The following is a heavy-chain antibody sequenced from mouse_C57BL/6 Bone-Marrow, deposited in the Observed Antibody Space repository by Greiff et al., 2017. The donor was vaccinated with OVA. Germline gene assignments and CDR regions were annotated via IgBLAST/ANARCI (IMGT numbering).Heavy chain of an antibody. Sequence: EVQLQESGGGLVQPGGSLKLSCAASGFTFSDYYMYWVRQTPEKRLEWVAYISNGGGSTYYPDTVKGRFTISRDNAKNTLYLQMSRLKSEDTAMYYCARHSNLYYAMDYWGQGTSVTVSS. J-gene: IGHJ4*01. CDR1: GFTFSDYY. D-gene: IGHD2-5*01. CDR2: ISNGGGST. CDR3: ARHSNLYYAMDY. V-gene: IGHV5-12*01.